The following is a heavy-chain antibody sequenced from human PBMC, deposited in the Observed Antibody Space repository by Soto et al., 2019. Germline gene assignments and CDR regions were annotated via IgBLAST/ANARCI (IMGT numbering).Heavy chain of an antibody. D-gene: IGHD3-10*01. J-gene: IGHJ4*02. V-gene: IGHV4-30-4*01. CDR1: GGSISSGDYY. CDR2: IYYSGST. Sequence: PSETLSLTCTVSGGSISSGDYYWSWIRQPPGKGLEWIGYIYYSGSTYYNPSLKSRVTISVDTSKNQFSLKLSSVTAADTAVYYCARGPYGSGSYYNPYDYWGQGTLVTVSS. CDR3: ARGPYGSGSYYNPYDY.